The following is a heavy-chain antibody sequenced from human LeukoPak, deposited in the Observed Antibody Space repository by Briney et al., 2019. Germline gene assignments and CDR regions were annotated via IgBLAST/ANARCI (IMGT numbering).Heavy chain of an antibody. CDR1: GYTFTSYA. CDR3: ARDHSYRDGYNINAFDI. D-gene: IGHD5-24*01. CDR2: INTNTGNP. J-gene: IGHJ3*02. Sequence: ASVKVSCKASGYTFTSYAMNWVRQAPGQGLERMGWINTNTGNPTYAQGFTGRFVFSLDTSVSTAYLQISSLKAEDTAVYYCARDHSYRDGYNINAFDIWGQGTMVTVSS. V-gene: IGHV7-4-1*02.